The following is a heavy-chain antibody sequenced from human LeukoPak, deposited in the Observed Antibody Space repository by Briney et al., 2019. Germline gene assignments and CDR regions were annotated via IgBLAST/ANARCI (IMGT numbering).Heavy chain of an antibody. CDR1: GGTFSSYA. Sequence: SVKVSCKASGGTFSSYAISWVRQAPGQGLEWMGRIIPILGIANYAQKFQGRVTITADKSTSTAYMELSSLRSEDTAVYYCARDLYCSSTSCYNYYGMDVWGQGTTVTVSS. CDR3: ARDLYCSSTSCYNYYGMDV. J-gene: IGHJ6*02. CDR2: IIPILGIA. V-gene: IGHV1-69*04. D-gene: IGHD2-2*02.